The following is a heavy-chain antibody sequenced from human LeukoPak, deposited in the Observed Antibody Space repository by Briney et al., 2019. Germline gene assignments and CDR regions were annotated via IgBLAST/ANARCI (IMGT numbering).Heavy chain of an antibody. CDR3: ARHDSSGPYYAFDI. V-gene: IGHV4-39*01. J-gene: IGHJ3*02. CDR1: GGSISSSSYY. CDR2: IYYSGST. Sequence: PSETLSLTCTVSGGSISSSSYYWGWIRQPPGKGLEWIGSIYYSGSTYYNPSLKSRVTISVDTSKNQFSLKLSSVTAADTAVYYCARHDSSGPYYAFDIWGQGTIVTVSS. D-gene: IGHD3-22*01.